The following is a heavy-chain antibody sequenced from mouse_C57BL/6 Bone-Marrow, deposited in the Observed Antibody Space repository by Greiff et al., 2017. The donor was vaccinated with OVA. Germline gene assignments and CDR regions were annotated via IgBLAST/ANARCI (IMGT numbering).Heavy chain of an antibody. CDR1: GYSITSGNY. CDR2: ISYDGSN. V-gene: IGHV3-6*01. D-gene: IGHD1-1*01. Sequence: VQLQQSGPGLVKPSQSLSLTCSVTGYSITSGNYWNWIRQFPGNKLEWMGYISYDGSNNYNPSLKNRISITRDTSQNQFFLKLNSVTTEDTATYYCARAYYYGSSYEGAMDYWGQGTSVTVSS. J-gene: IGHJ4*01. CDR3: ARAYYYGSSYEGAMDY.